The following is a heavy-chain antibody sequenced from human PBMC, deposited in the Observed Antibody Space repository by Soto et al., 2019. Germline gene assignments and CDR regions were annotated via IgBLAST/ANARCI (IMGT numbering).Heavy chain of an antibody. Sequence: SETLSLTCTVSGGSISSYYWSWIRQPPGKGLEWIGYIYYSGSTNYNPSLKSRVTISVDTSKNQFSLKLSSVTAADTAVYYCARDRDDYREDAFDIWGQGTMVTVS. D-gene: IGHD5-12*01. J-gene: IGHJ3*02. CDR1: GGSISSYY. CDR3: ARDRDDYREDAFDI. V-gene: IGHV4-59*01. CDR2: IYYSGST.